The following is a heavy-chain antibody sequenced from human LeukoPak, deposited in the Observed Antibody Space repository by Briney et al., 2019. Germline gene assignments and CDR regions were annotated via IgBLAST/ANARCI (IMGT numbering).Heavy chain of an antibody. J-gene: IGHJ3*02. CDR2: MYYSGST. CDR3: ARLYTNGYAAFDI. D-gene: IGHD2-8*01. CDR1: GGSISSYD. Sequence: PSETLSLTCTVSGGSISSYDWSWIRQPPGKGLEWVGHMYYSGSTYYSPSLKRGVTISLGTSKTLFSLKLSSVTAADTAVYYCARLYTNGYAAFDIWGQGTMVTVSS. V-gene: IGHV4-59*08.